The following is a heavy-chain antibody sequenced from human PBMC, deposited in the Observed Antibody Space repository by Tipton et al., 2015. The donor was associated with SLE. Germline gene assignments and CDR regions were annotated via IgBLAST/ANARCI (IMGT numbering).Heavy chain of an antibody. V-gene: IGHV3-23*03. D-gene: IGHD3-16*01. CDR2: IYSGGKT. CDR1: GFTFSAYG. Sequence: GSLRLSCAASGFTFSAYGMSWVRQAPGKGLEWVSLIYSGGKTSFADSVKGRFTISRDDSKNTLYLQMNSLRPEDTAVYYCVGGSSSARDYWGQGTLVTVSS. CDR3: VGGSSSARDY. J-gene: IGHJ4*02.